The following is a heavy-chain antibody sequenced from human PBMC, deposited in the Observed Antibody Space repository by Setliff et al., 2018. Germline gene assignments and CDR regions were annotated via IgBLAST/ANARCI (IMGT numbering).Heavy chain of an antibody. Sequence: PSETLSLTCTVSGASISSSSYYWAWIRQPPGKGLEWIGSIYNSGSTYYNPSLKSRVSISVDTSKNQFSLKLSSVTAADTAVYYCARLGYRGDLDYWGQGTLVTVSS. CDR3: ARLGYRGDLDY. V-gene: IGHV4-39*01. CDR2: IYNSGST. CDR1: GASISSSSYY. J-gene: IGHJ4*02. D-gene: IGHD5-12*01.